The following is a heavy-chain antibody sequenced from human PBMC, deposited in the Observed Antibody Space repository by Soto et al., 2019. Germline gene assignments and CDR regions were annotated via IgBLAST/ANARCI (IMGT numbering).Heavy chain of an antibody. J-gene: IGHJ4*02. CDR1: GFTFSSYV. CDR2: VSGSGGST. CDR3: ARVPPSIAAAGPYFDY. D-gene: IGHD6-13*01. V-gene: IGHV3-23*01. Sequence: GGSLRLSCAASGFTFSSYVMSWVRQAPGKGLEWVSSVSGSGGSTYYADTEKGRFTISRDNSKNTLYLQMNILRAEDTAVYYFARVPPSIAAAGPYFDYWGQGTLVTVSS.